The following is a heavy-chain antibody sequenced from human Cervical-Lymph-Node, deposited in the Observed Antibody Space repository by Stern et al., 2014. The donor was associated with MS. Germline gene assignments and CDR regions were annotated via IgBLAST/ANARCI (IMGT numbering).Heavy chain of an antibody. CDR3: AGGGGTIDI. Sequence: QVQLGQSGAEVKKPGVSVKVSCKVSGYSLSEISMHWVRQAPGKGLEWMGGFDTENDETVYAQKFQGRLTMTEDTSTDTAYMELSSLRSEDTATYYCAGGGGTIDIWGQGTAVIVSS. D-gene: IGHD1-26*01. J-gene: IGHJ3*02. V-gene: IGHV1-24*01. CDR1: GYSLSEIS. CDR2: FDTENDET.